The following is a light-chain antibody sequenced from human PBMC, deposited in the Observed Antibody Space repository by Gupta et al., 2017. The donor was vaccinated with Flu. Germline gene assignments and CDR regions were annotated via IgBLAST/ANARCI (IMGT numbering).Light chain of an antibody. CDR1: SGSIASNY. CDR2: EDN. Sequence: FLLTQPHAVSESPGQTVTISCTRSSGSIASNYVQWYQQRPGSSPTTVIYEDNQRPSGGPDRFSGSIDSSSNSASLTVSGLKPEDEADYYCQSDDSSNQWVFGGGTKLTVL. CDR3: QSDDSSNQWV. V-gene: IGLV6-57*01. J-gene: IGLJ3*02.